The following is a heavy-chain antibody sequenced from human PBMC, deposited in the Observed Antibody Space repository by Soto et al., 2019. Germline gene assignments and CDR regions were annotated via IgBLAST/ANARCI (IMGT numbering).Heavy chain of an antibody. J-gene: IGHJ6*02. CDR1: GGTFSSYA. D-gene: IGHD2-2*01. CDR2: IIPIFGTA. V-gene: IGHV1-69*01. Sequence: QVQLVQSGAEVKKPGSSVKVSCKASGGTFSSYAISWVRQAPGQGLEWMGGIIPIFGTANYAQKFQGRVTITADESTSTAYMELSSLRSEDTAVYYCARSLGYCSSTSCYPTLYYYYYYGMDVWGQGTTVTVSS. CDR3: ARSLGYCSSTSCYPTLYYYYYYGMDV.